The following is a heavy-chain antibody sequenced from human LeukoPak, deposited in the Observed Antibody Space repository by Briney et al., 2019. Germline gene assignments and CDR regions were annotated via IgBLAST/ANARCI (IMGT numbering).Heavy chain of an antibody. J-gene: IGHJ3*02. CDR3: ARDDSSGWYGAAFDI. D-gene: IGHD6-19*01. V-gene: IGHV1-2*02. CDR2: INPNSGGT. Sequence: ASVKVSCKASGYTFTGYYMHWVRQAPGQGLEWMGWINPNSGGTNYAQKFQGRVTMTRDTSISTAYMELSRLRSDDTAVYYCARDDSSGWYGAAFDIWGQGKMVTVSS. CDR1: GYTFTGYY.